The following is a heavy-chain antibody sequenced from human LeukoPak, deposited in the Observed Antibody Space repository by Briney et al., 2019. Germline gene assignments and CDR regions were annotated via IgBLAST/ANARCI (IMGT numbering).Heavy chain of an antibody. D-gene: IGHD1-1*01. CDR3: ARLGKN. CDR1: GGSISSYY. V-gene: IGHV4-59*08. Sequence: SETLSLTCTVSGGSISSYYWSWIRQPPGKGLEWIGYIYYSGSTNYNPSLKSRVTISVDTSKNQFSLKLSSVTAADTAVYYCARLGKNWGQGTLVTVSS. J-gene: IGHJ4*02. CDR2: IYYSGST.